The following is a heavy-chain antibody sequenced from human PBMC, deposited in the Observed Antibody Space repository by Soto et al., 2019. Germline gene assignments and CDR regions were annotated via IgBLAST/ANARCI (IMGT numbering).Heavy chain of an antibody. CDR3: ARDGRNDFWSGLNWFDP. CDR1: GYTFTSYG. V-gene: IGHV1-18*01. J-gene: IGHJ5*01. CDR2: ISAYNGNT. D-gene: IGHD3-3*01. Sequence: ASVKVYCKASGYTFTSYGISWVRQAHGQGLEWMGWISAYNGNTNYAQKLQGRVTMTTDTSTSTAYMELRSLRSDDTAVYYCARDGRNDFWSGLNWFDPWGQGTLVTVSS.